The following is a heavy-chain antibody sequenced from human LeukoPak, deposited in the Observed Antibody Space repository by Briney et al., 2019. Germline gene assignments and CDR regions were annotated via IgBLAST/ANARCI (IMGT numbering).Heavy chain of an antibody. CDR1: GFTFSSYG. D-gene: IGHD5-12*01. CDR3: AKDPGGGYDYYFDY. CDR2: ISYDGSNK. Sequence: PGGSLRLSCAASGFTFSSYGMHWVRQAPGKGLEWVAVISYDGSNKYYADSVKGRFPISRDNSKNTLYLQMNSLRAEDTAVYYCAKDPGGGYDYYFDYWGQGTLVTVSS. J-gene: IGHJ4*02. V-gene: IGHV3-30*18.